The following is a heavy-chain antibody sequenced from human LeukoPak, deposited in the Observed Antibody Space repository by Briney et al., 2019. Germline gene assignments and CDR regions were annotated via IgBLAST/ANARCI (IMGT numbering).Heavy chain of an antibody. CDR2: VSNSGYST. Sequence: PGGSLRLSCAASGFTFSTYAMSWVRQAPGKGLEWVSGVSNSGYSTYYADSVKGRFTISRDNSKNTLYLQLSSLRAEDTAVYYCAKEGVPYYGDYGYWGQGTLVTVSS. CDR1: GFTFSTYA. D-gene: IGHD4-17*01. V-gene: IGHV3-23*01. CDR3: AKEGVPYYGDYGY. J-gene: IGHJ4*02.